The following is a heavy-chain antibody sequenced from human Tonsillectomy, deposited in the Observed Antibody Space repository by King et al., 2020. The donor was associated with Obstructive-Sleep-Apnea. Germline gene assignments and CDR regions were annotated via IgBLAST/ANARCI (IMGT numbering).Heavy chain of an antibody. CDR1: GGSISSSLYY. V-gene: IGHV4-39*07. CDR2: FYYSGST. D-gene: IGHD3-10*01. Sequence: QLQESGPGLVKPSETLSLTCTVSGGSISSSLYYWGWIRQPPGKGLEWIGSFYYSGSTYDNPSHKSRGTRSVDTSKNQFSLRLRSVTAADTAVYYCATTTLHYYGSGTYGMDVWGQGTTVTVSS. CDR3: ATTTLHYYGSGTYGMDV. J-gene: IGHJ6*02.